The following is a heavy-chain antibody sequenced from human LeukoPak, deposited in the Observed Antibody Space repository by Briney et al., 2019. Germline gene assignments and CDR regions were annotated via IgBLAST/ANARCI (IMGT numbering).Heavy chain of an antibody. V-gene: IGHV4-39*07. CDR1: GGSISSSNYY. CDR2: INHSGST. Sequence: SETLSLTCTVSGGSISSSNYYWSWIRQPPGKGLEWIGEINHSGSTNYNPSLKSRVTISVDTSKNQFSLKLSSVTAADTAVYYCSSDYGDYDYWGQGTLVTVSS. J-gene: IGHJ4*02. CDR3: SSDYGDYDY. D-gene: IGHD4-17*01.